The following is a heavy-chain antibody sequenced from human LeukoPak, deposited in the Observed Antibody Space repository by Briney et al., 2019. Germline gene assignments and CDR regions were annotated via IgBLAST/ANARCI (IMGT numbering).Heavy chain of an antibody. Sequence: GGSLRLSCAASGFTFSSYAMHWARRAPGKGLEGGAFIRYDGTNKFYADSVKGRFIISRDNSKNTLYLQMNSLRAEDTAVYYCAKDFSGGSNWFDRWGQGTLVTVSP. D-gene: IGHD6-19*01. J-gene: IGHJ5*02. V-gene: IGHV3-30*02. CDR1: GFTFSSYA. CDR3: AKDFSGGSNWFDR. CDR2: IRYDGTNK.